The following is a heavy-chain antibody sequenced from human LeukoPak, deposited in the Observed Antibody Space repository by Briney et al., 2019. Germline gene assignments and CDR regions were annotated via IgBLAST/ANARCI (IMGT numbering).Heavy chain of an antibody. J-gene: IGHJ4*02. Sequence: SETLSLTCTVSGGSISSSSYYWGWTRQPPGKGLEWIGSIYYSGSTYYNPSLKSRVTISVDTSKNQFSLKLSSVTAADTAVYYCARLNYDILTGYYMVFDYWGQGTLVTVSS. D-gene: IGHD3-9*01. CDR3: ARLNYDILTGYYMVFDY. CDR2: IYYSGST. V-gene: IGHV4-39*01. CDR1: GGSISSSSYY.